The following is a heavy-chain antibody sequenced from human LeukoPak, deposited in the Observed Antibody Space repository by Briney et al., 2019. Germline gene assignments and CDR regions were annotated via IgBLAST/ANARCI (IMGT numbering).Heavy chain of an antibody. CDR1: GFTFSSYG. D-gene: IGHD1-26*01. Sequence: GSLRLSCAASGFTFSSYGMHWVRQAPGKGLEWVAVIWYDGSNKYYADSVKGRFTISRDNSKNTLYLQMNSLRAEDTAVYYCARDGLYSGSYGDYWGQGTLVTVSS. CDR3: ARDGLYSGSYGDY. J-gene: IGHJ4*02. CDR2: IWYDGSNK. V-gene: IGHV3-30*19.